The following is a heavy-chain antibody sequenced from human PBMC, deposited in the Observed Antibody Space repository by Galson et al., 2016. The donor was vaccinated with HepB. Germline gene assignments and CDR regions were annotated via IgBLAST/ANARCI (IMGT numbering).Heavy chain of an antibody. V-gene: IGHV4-4*02. CDR3: VRTRMGVVGTIFDY. J-gene: IGHJ4*02. CDR2: IYQSGST. D-gene: IGHD5-12*01. Sequence: EIYQSGSTNYNPSLKSRLTISVDKSKNQFSLKLSSVTAADTAVYYCVRTRMGVVGTIFDYWGQGALVAVSS.